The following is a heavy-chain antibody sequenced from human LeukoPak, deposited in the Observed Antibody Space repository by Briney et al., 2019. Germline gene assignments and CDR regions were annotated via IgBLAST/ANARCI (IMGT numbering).Heavy chain of an antibody. V-gene: IGHV4-59*07. J-gene: IGHJ6*03. CDR1: GGSFSGYY. CDR2: IYYSGSN. Sequence: SDTLSLTCAVYGGSFSGYYWSWMRQPPGKGLEWVGYIYYSGSNNYNPSLKSRVTISVDTFKNQFSLKLSSVTAADTAVYYCARVPGSTKNYYYYYMDVWGKGTTVTVSS. CDR3: ARVPGSTKNYYYYYMDV. D-gene: IGHD1-7*01.